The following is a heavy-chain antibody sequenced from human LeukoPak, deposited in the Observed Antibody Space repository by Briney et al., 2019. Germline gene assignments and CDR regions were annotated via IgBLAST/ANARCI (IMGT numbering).Heavy chain of an antibody. CDR1: GYTFTSYY. CDR3: ARPRSTYYDSSGYDTDAFDI. CDR2: INPSGGST. J-gene: IGHJ3*02. D-gene: IGHD3-22*01. V-gene: IGHV1-46*01. Sequence: ASVKVSCKASGYTFTSYYMHWVRQAPGQGLEWMGIINPSGGSTSYAQKFQGRVTMTRDMSTSTVYMELSSLRSEDTAVYYCARPRSTYYDSSGYDTDAFDIWGQGTMVTVSS.